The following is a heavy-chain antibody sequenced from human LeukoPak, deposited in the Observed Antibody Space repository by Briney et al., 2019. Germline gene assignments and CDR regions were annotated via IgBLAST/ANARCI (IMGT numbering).Heavy chain of an antibody. Sequence: PSEALSLTCTVSGASVSSGRYYWSWIRQPAGRGLEWIGRVYISGSTNYNPSVKSRVTISLDTSKNQFSLRLSSVTAVDTAVYYCARDHYYGSGSYFEIWGQGTMVTVSS. J-gene: IGHJ3*02. CDR1: GASVSSGRYY. CDR3: ARDHYYGSGSYFEI. D-gene: IGHD3-10*01. V-gene: IGHV4-61*02. CDR2: VYISGST.